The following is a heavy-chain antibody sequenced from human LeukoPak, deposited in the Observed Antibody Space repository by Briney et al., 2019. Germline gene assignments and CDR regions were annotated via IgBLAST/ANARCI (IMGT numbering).Heavy chain of an antibody. CDR1: GFTFSSYA. J-gene: IGHJ4*02. D-gene: IGHD5-12*01. Sequence: PGGSLRLSCAASGFTFSSYAMSWVRQAPGKGLEWVSAISGSGGSTYYADSVKGRFTISRDNSKSTLYLQMNSLRAEDTAVYYCAKDLSLATIAYDYWGQGTLVTVSS. V-gene: IGHV3-23*01. CDR3: AKDLSLATIAYDY. CDR2: ISGSGGST.